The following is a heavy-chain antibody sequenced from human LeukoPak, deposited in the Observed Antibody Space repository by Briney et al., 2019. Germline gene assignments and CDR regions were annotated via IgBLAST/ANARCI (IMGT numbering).Heavy chain of an antibody. V-gene: IGHV1-2*02. Sequence: ASVKVSCKASGYTFTGYYMHWVRQAPGQGLEWMGWINPNSGGTNYAQKFQGRVTMTRDTSISTAYMELSRLRPDDTAVYYCARADRAAAGAPDYWGQGTLVTVSS. CDR3: ARADRAAAGAPDY. D-gene: IGHD6-13*01. J-gene: IGHJ4*02. CDR2: INPNSGGT. CDR1: GYTFTGYY.